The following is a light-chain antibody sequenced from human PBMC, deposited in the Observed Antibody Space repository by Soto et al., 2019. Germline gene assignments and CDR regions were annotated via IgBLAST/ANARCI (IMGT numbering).Light chain of an antibody. V-gene: IGKV1-33*01. Sequence: IPMTQSPSSLSASVVDRVTITCQASQNINNYVNWYQQKPGKAPKLLIYDASNLETGVPSRFSGSGSGTDFTFTISSLQPEDIATYYCQQYDNLLTFGGGTKVDI. J-gene: IGKJ4*01. CDR2: DAS. CDR1: QNINNY. CDR3: QQYDNLLT.